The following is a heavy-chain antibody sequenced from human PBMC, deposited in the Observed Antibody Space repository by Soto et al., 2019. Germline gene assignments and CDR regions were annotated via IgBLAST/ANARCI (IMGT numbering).Heavy chain of an antibody. V-gene: IGHV4-59*08. D-gene: IGHD3-10*01. CDR1: GGSISSYY. Sequence: QVQLQESGPGLVKTSETLSLTCTVSGGSISSYYWIWIRQRPGKGLEWDGYIYYSGNTNSNPSLNSRFTTSVDTPKHPLPQKLSSVTAADTAVYYCARRGSGSRSRYYYGMDVLGQGTTVNVSS. J-gene: IGHJ6*02. CDR2: IYYSGNT. CDR3: ARRGSGSRSRYYYGMDV.